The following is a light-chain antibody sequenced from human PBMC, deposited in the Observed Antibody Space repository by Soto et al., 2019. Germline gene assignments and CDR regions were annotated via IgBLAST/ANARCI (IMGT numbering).Light chain of an antibody. CDR3: AVWDDSLSGVV. CDR1: SSNIGSNY. Sequence: QAVVTQPPSASGTPGQRVPISCSGSSSNIGSNYVYWYQHLPGTAPKLVIYRNNQRPSGVPDRFSGSKSGTSASLAISGLRSEDEADYYCAVWDDSLSGVVFGGGTKLTVL. CDR2: RNN. V-gene: IGLV1-47*01. J-gene: IGLJ2*01.